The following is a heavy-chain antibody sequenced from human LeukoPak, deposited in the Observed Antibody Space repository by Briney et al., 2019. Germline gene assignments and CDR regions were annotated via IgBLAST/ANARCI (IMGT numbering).Heavy chain of an antibody. Sequence: PSETLSLTCAVSGGSISSGGYYWSWIRQPPGKGLEWIGHIYYSGSTNYNPSLKSRVTISVDTSKNQFSLKLSSVTAADTAVYYCARDLGPGLAPGYWGQGTLVTVSS. V-gene: IGHV4-61*08. CDR2: IYYSGST. J-gene: IGHJ4*02. CDR3: ARDLGPGLAPGY. CDR1: GGSISSGGYY. D-gene: IGHD6-19*01.